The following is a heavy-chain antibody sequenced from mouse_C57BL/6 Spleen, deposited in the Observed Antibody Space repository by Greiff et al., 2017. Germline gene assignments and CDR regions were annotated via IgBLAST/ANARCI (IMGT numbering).Heavy chain of an antibody. D-gene: IGHD4-1*01. CDR2: IYPGDGDT. CDR1: GYAFSSYW. J-gene: IGHJ4*01. CDR3: ASRTGPYAMDY. Sequence: QVQLKESGAELVKPGASVKISCKASGYAFSSYWMNWVKQRPGKGLEWIGQIYPGDGDTNYNGKFKGKATLTADKSSSTAYMQLRSLTSEDSAVYFCASRTGPYAMDYWGQGTSVTVSS. V-gene: IGHV1-80*01.